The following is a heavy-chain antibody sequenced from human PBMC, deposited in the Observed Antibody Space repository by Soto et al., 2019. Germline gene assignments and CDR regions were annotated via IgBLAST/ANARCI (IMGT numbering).Heavy chain of an antibody. CDR2: ISAYNGNT. CDR1: GYTFTSYG. J-gene: IGHJ4*02. Sequence: QVQLVQSGAEVKKPGASVKVSCKASGYTFTSYGISWVRQAPGQGLEWMGWISAYNGNTNYAQKLQGRVTMTTDTSTSTAYMELRSLRSYETAVYFCARDMGPHPDDILTGYAGYSNLDYWGQGTLVTVSS. CDR3: ARDMGPHPDDILTGYAGYSNLDY. D-gene: IGHD3-9*01. V-gene: IGHV1-18*01.